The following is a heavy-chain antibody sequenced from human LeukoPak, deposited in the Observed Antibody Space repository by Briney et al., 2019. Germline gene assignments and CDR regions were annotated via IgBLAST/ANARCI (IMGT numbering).Heavy chain of an antibody. J-gene: IGHJ1*01. D-gene: IGHD3-22*01. CDR3: ATSNYYDSSGFHFQN. CDR2: LYSGGST. Sequence: GESLRLSCAASGFTVSSNYMFWVRQAPGKGLEWVSVLYSGGSTYYADSVKGRFTVSRDSSKNTLYLQMSSLRAEDTALYYCATSNYYDSSGFHFQNWGQGTLVTVSS. V-gene: IGHV3-53*01. CDR1: GFTVSSNY.